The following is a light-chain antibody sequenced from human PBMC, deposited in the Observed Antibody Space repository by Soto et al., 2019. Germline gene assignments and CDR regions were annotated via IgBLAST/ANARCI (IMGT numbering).Light chain of an antibody. J-gene: IGKJ2*01. CDR1: QSVSSF. CDR3: QQRTDWPPVYT. CDR2: DVS. V-gene: IGKV3-11*01. Sequence: EIVLTQSPATLSLSPGDTATLSCRPSQSVSSFLASYQQKPGQPPRLLIYDVSNRAAGIPARVSGSGSGTDFNLTISSLEPEDFDFYYCQQRTDWPPVYTFGQGTKLEIK.